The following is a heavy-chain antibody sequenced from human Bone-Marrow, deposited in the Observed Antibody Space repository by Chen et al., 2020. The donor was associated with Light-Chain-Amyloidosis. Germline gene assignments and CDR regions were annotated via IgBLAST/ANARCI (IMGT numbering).Heavy chain of an antibody. J-gene: IGHJ4*02. V-gene: IGHV3-21*01. CDR2: ISSTSSYI. Sequence: AQLVEAGGGVVQPGGSLRLPCAASGVTFRTYGMNWVRQAPGKGLEWVSSISSTSSYIYYADSVKGRFTISRDNAKNSLYLQINSLRAEDTAVYYCARRGSTGTAVDYWGQGTLVTVSS. CDR3: ARRGSTGTAVDY. D-gene: IGHD4-4*01. CDR1: GVTFRTYG.